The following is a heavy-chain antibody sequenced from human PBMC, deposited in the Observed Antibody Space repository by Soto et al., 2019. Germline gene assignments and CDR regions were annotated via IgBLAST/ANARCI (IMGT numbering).Heavy chain of an antibody. V-gene: IGHV3-9*01. Sequence: EVQLVESGGGLVQPGRSLRLSCAASGFTFDDFAMHWVRQAPGKGLEWVSGVDWNSGSTAYADSVKGRFTISRDNARNSLYLQMNSLRAEDTALYYCVRSSGSQPRAGWFDPWAQGTLVTVS. D-gene: IGHD1-26*01. CDR2: VDWNSGST. CDR1: GFTFDDFA. CDR3: VRSSGSQPRAGWFDP. J-gene: IGHJ5*02.